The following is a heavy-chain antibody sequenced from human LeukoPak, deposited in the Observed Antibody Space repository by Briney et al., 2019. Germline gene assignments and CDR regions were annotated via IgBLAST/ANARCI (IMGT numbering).Heavy chain of an antibody. CDR1: GGSISSGGYY. Sequence: SQTLSLTCTVSGGSISSGGYYWSWIRQHPGKGLEWIGYINYRGSTYYNPPLKSRVTISVDTSKNQFSLKLSSVTAADMAVYYCASPGYSSGWYVFDYWGQGTLVTVSS. J-gene: IGHJ4*02. V-gene: IGHV4-31*03. CDR3: ASPGYSSGWYVFDY. CDR2: INYRGST. D-gene: IGHD6-19*01.